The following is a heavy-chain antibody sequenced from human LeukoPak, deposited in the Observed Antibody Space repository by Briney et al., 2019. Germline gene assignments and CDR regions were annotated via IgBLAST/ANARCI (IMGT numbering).Heavy chain of an antibody. CDR3: TKAPYCSNTSCVFYY. CDR1: GYTFTGYY. CDR2: INPNSGGT. Sequence: EASVKVSCKASGYTFTGYYMHWVRQAPGQGLEWMGWINPNSGGTNYAQKFQGRVTMTRDTSLSTAYKELSRLRSDDTAVYYCTKAPYCSNTSCVFYYWGQGTLGTVSA. J-gene: IGHJ4*02. D-gene: IGHD2-2*01. V-gene: IGHV1-2*02.